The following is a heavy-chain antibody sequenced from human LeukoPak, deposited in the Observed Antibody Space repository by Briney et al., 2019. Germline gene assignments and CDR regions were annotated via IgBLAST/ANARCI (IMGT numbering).Heavy chain of an antibody. J-gene: IGHJ4*02. CDR3: ARDRGDGTAGFDY. V-gene: IGHV3-7*01. CDR2: IKQDGSEN. Sequence: GGSLRLSCAASGFTFSSYWMSWVRQAPGKGLEWVANIKQDGSENYYVDSVKGRFTISRDNSKNTLYLQMNSLRAEDTAVYYCARDRGDGTAGFDYWGQGTLVTVSS. CDR1: GFTFSSYW. D-gene: IGHD3-16*01.